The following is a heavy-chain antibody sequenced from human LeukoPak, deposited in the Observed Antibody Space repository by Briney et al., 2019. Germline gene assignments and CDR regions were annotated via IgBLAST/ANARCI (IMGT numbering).Heavy chain of an antibody. V-gene: IGHV1-2*02. CDR1: GYTFTGYY. J-gene: IGHJ4*02. CDR3: ARGSYYYGSGSYSPHYLN. Sequence: GASVKVSCKASGYTFTGYYMHWVRQAPGQGLEWMGWINPNSGGTNYAQKFQGRVTMTRDTSSSTAYMELSRLRSDDTAVYYCARGSYYYGSGSYSPHYLNWGQGTLVTVSS. CDR2: INPNSGGT. D-gene: IGHD3-10*01.